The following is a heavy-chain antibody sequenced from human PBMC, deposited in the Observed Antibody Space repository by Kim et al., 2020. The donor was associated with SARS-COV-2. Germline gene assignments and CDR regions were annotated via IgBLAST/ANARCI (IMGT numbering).Heavy chain of an antibody. CDR2: IKQDGSGK. CDR1: GFTFSSYW. D-gene: IGHD6-19*01. Sequence: GGSLRLSCAASGFTFSSYWMSWVRQAPGKGLEWVANIKQDGSGKYYVDSVKGRFTISRDNAKNSLYLQMNSLGAEDTAVYYCARVLAVAGAHFDYWGQGTLVTVSS. J-gene: IGHJ4*02. V-gene: IGHV3-7*01. CDR3: ARVLAVAGAHFDY.